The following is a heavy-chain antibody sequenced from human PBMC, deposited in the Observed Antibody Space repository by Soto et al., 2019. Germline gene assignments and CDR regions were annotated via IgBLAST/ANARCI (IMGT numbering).Heavy chain of an antibody. CDR2: IYYSGTH. Sequence: SETLSLTCTVSGGSISSYYWSWVRQPPGKGLEWIGYIYYSGTHNYNPSFKSRLTISIDTSKNQFSLKLNSVTAADTAVYYCARVQMATLYFDYWGQGTLVTVPQ. D-gene: IGHD5-12*01. V-gene: IGHV4-59*01. CDR3: ARVQMATLYFDY. J-gene: IGHJ4*02. CDR1: GGSISSYY.